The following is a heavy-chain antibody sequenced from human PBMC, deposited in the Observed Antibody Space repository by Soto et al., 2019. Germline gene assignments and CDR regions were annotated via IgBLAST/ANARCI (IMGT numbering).Heavy chain of an antibody. V-gene: IGHV1-2*04. CDR2: INPNSGVT. Sequence: QVQLVQSGAEVKKPGASVTVSCRSSGDTFTDYYIHWVRQAPGQGLEWMGWINPNSGVTKYAQKFQGWVSMTMDTSISTVYMQLSRLRSDDTAVYYCARESGGATATFDYYYFYMDVWGTGTTVTVSS. J-gene: IGHJ6*03. CDR1: GDTFTDYY. CDR3: ARESGGATATFDYYYFYMDV. D-gene: IGHD5-12*01.